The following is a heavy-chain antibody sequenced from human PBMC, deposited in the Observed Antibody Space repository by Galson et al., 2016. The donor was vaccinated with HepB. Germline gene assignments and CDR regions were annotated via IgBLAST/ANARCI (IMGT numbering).Heavy chain of an antibody. CDR3: SGGELARGFDP. J-gene: IGHJ5*02. V-gene: IGHV4-4*02. D-gene: IGHD5-24*01. Sequence: SETLSLTCAVSGGSINSNNWWNWVRQPPGKGLEWIGEIYQSGTTHYNSSLKIRVTISIDNSKNQFSLRMTSVTAADTAVYYCSGGELARGFDPWGQGSLVTVSS. CDR2: IYQSGTT. CDR1: GGSINSNNW.